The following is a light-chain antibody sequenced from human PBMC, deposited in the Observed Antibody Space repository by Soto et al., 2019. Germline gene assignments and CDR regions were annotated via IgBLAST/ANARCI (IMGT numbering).Light chain of an antibody. CDR1: QSITTW. J-gene: IGKJ2*01. Sequence: DIQMTQSPSTLSASVGDRVTITCRASQSITTWLAWYQQKPGKAPKLLIYKAINLQSGVPSRFSGSGSGTEFTLTISSRQPDDFGTYYCQRYNDYQYVFGEGTKLDMK. V-gene: IGKV1-5*03. CDR2: KAI. CDR3: QRYNDYQYV.